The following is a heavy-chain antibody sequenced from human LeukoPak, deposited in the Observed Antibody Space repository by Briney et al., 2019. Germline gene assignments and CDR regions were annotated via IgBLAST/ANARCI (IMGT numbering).Heavy chain of an antibody. CDR2: ISSSSSYI. V-gene: IGHV3-21*01. D-gene: IGHD6-25*01. CDR1: GFAFSSYA. Sequence: GGSLRLSCAASGFAFSSYAMSWVRQAPGKGLEWVSSISSSSSYIYYADSVKGRFTISRDNAKNSLYLQMNSLRAEDTAVYYCARVAIAASDYWGQGTLVTVSS. CDR3: ARVAIAASDY. J-gene: IGHJ4*02.